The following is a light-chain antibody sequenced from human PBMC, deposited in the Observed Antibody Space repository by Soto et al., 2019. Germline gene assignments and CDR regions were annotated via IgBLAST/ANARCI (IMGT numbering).Light chain of an antibody. CDR2: GNN. Sequence: QSVLPQPPSVSGAPGQRVTISCTGSSSNIGAGYDVHWYQQLPGTAPKLLISGNNNRPSGVPDRFSGSKSGTSASLAIAGLQAEDEADYYCQSYDSSLSGSLFGGGTKLTVL. J-gene: IGLJ3*02. CDR1: SSNIGAGYD. V-gene: IGLV1-40*01. CDR3: QSYDSSLSGSL.